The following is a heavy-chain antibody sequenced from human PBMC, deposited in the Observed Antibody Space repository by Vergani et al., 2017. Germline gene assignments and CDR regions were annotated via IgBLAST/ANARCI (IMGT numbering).Heavy chain of an antibody. CDR3: ARDLGYYGSGSVDY. D-gene: IGHD3-10*01. CDR2: NNPNSGGT. Sequence: QVQLVQSGAEVKKPGASVKVSFKASGYTFTGYYMHWVRQAPGQGLEWMGWNNPNSGGTNYAQKFQGRVTMTRDTSISTAYMELSRLRSDDTAVYYCARDLGYYGSGSVDYWGQGTLVTVSS. V-gene: IGHV1-2*02. J-gene: IGHJ4*02. CDR1: GYTFTGYY.